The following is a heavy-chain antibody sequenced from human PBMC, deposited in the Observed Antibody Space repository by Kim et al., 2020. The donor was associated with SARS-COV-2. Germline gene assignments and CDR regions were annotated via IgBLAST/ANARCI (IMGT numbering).Heavy chain of an antibody. CDR3: ARAGVVPAARSGFDY. V-gene: IGHV1-46*01. CDR2: INPSGGST. D-gene: IGHD2-2*01. CDR1: GYTFTSYY. Sequence: ASVKVSCKASGYTFTSYYMHWVRQAPGQGLEWMGIINPSGGSTSYAQKFQGRVTMTRDTSTSTVYMEVSSLRSEDTAVYYCARAGVVPAARSGFDYWGQGTLVTVSS. J-gene: IGHJ4*02.